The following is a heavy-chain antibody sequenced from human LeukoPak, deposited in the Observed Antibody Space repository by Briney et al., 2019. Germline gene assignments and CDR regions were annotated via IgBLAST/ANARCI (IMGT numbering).Heavy chain of an antibody. J-gene: IGHJ4*02. CDR3: ARGGGDYGDYATSVGRALDY. CDR1: GGSISSGGYY. Sequence: SETLSLTCTVSGGSISSGGYYWSWIRQHPGKGLEWIGYIYYSGSTYYNPSLKSRVTISVDTSKNQFSLKLSSVTAADTAVYYCARGGGDYGDYATSVGRALDYWGQGTLVTISS. CDR2: IYYSGST. D-gene: IGHD4-17*01. V-gene: IGHV4-31*03.